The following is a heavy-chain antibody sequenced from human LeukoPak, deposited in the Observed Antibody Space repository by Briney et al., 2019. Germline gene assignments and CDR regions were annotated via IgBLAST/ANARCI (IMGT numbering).Heavy chain of an antibody. D-gene: IGHD1-26*01. CDR2: INPSDGAT. CDR3: AREKRGGLSGNLGGLFASYYTYYYMDV. J-gene: IGHJ6*03. V-gene: IGHV1-46*01. Sequence: ASVKVSCKASGYTFTMYYIHWVRQAPGQGLEWMGMINPSDGATTYAQKFQGRVTMTRDMSTTTVYMDLRTLRSEATAVYFFAREKRGGLSGNLGGLFASYYTYYYMDVWGRGTTVTVSS. CDR1: GYTFTMYY.